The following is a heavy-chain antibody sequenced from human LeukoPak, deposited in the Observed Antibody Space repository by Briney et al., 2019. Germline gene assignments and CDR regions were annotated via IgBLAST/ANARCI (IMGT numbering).Heavy chain of an antibody. J-gene: IGHJ6*02. CDR2: VKHPGGT. D-gene: IGHD3-10*01. CDR3: ARGRGHSSGWGHYYYSLDV. CDR1: GGSISSYY. V-gene: IGHV4-34*01. Sequence: PSETLSLTCTVSGGSISSYYWSWIRQSPGEGLEWIGEVKHPGGTNYSPSLRGRVAISVDTSKNQFSLRLTSVTAADTSVFYCARGRGHSSGWGHYYYSLDVWGQGTAVTVSS.